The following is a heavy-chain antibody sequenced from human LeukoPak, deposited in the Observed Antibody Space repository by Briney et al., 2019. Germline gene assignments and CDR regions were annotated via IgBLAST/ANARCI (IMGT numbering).Heavy chain of an antibody. V-gene: IGHV4-39*01. CDR3: ARGSAAYDYIWGSYPYPFPSRFDP. CDR2: IYYSGST. D-gene: IGHD3-16*01. J-gene: IGHJ5*02. Sequence: SETLSLTCTVSGLSISSSRYYWGWIRQPPGKGLEWFGSIYYSGSTYYNPSPKRRVTISVDTPKHPFSLKLSSVTAADTAVYYCARGSAAYDYIWGSYPYPFPSRFDPWGQGTLVTVSS. CDR1: GLSISSSRYY.